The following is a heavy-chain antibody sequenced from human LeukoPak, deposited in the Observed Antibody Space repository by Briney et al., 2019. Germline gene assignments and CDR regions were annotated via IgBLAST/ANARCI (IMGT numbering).Heavy chain of an antibody. J-gene: IGHJ4*02. V-gene: IGHV1-46*01. CDR3: ARVKWSDRSSWWNYFDY. Sequence: GASVKVSCKASGYTFTSYYMHWVRQAPGQGLEWMGIINPSGDNTNYAQKFQGRVTLTRDTSTSTVYMDLSSLTSEDTAVYYCARVKWSDRSSWWNYFDYWGQGTLVTVSS. CDR2: INPSGDNT. D-gene: IGHD6-13*01. CDR1: GYTFTSYY.